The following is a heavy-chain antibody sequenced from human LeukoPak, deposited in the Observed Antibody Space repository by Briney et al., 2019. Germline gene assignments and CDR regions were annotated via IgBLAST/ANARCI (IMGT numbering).Heavy chain of an antibody. D-gene: IGHD4-23*01. J-gene: IGHJ4*02. CDR2: IYYSGSI. CDR1: GGSISSYY. V-gene: IGHV4-59*08. CDR3: ARSPDYGGNSDFDY. Sequence: SETLSLTCTVSGGSISSYYWSWIRLPPGKGLEWIGHIYYSGSINYNPSLKSRVTISVDTSKNQFSLKRSSVTAADTAVYYCARSPDYGGNSDFDYWGQGTLVTVSS.